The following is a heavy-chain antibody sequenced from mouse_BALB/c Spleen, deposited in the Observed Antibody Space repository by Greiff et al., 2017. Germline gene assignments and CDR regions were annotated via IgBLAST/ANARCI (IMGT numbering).Heavy chain of an antibody. J-gene: IGHJ3*01. D-gene: IGHD1-1*01. Sequence: QVQLQQPGAELVKPGASVKLSCKASGYTFTSYWMHWVKQRPGQGLEWIGEINPSNGRTNYNEKFKSKATLTVDKSSSTAYMQLSSLTSEDSAVYYCVSNSLYYYGSSYWFAYWGQGTLVTVSA. V-gene: IGHV1S81*02. CDR1: GYTFTSYW. CDR3: VSNSLYYYGSSYWFAY. CDR2: INPSNGRT.